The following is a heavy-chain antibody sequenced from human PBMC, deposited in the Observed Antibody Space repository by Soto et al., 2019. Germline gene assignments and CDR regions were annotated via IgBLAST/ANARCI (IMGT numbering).Heavy chain of an antibody. D-gene: IGHD1-1*01. CDR1: GGSLSSYD. V-gene: IGHV4-59*01. CDR3: ARITGTSHYGNYAMDV. J-gene: IGHJ6*02. CDR2: IYYSGST. Sequence: SETLSLTCTVSGGSLSSYDWNWIRQPPGKGLEWIGYIYYSGSTHYNPSLKSRVTISVDTSKDQFSLKLNSVTAADNAMYYCARITGTSHYGNYAMDVWGQGTTVTVSS.